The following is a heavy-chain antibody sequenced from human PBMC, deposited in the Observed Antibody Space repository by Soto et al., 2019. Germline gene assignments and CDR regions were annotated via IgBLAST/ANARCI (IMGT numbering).Heavy chain of an antibody. J-gene: IGHJ5*02. V-gene: IGHV4-38-2*02. CDR2: VHYSGNT. Sequence: PXATLSLTFTVSGYSISSGYLWAWIRQPPGKGLEWLGSVHYSGNTYYNPSLKSRLTISVDKSKNQFSLNLSSVTAADTAVYYCARQDRVVAEGRWFDPWGQGTLVTVSS. CDR1: GYSISSGYL. CDR3: ARQDRVVAEGRWFDP. D-gene: IGHD2-15*01.